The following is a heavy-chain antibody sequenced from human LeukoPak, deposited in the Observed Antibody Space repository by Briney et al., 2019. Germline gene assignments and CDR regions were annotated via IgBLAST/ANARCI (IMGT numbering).Heavy chain of an antibody. CDR3: ARVNWVIGY. J-gene: IGHJ4*02. CDR2: LYRSGST. CDR1: GYSISSGYH. D-gene: IGHD7-27*01. V-gene: IGHV4-38-2*02. Sequence: SETLSLTCTVSGYSISSGYHWGWIRQPPGKGLEWIGHLYRSGSTYYNPSLKSRVTMSLDTSKNQFFLDLTSVTAADTAVFYCARVNWVIGYWGQGILVTVSS.